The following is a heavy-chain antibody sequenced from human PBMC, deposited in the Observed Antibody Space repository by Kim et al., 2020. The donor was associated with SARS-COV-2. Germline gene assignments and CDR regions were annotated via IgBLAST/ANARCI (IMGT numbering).Heavy chain of an antibody. Sequence: ASVKVSCKASGYTFTTYHINWVRQATGQGLEWMGWMSPNTGDTAYAQEFQGRVTMTRDTFINTAYLELSSLRSEDTAVYYCARGVAAGVDYWGQGTLVSVSS. J-gene: IGHJ4*02. CDR1: GYTFTTYH. CDR2: MSPNTGDT. CDR3: ARGVAAGVDY. V-gene: IGHV1-8*01. D-gene: IGHD6-13*01.